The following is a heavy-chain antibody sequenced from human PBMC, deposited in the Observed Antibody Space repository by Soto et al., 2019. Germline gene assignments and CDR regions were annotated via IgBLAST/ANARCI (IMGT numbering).Heavy chain of an antibody. J-gene: IGHJ4*02. V-gene: IGHV3-23*01. Sequence: PGGSVRLSCAASGVSFRNYAMSWVRQAPGKGLEWVSATSYSGSTTYYTDSVKGRFTISRDNSKNTLYLQMNSLRVEDTAVYFCAKDSYYFNSGSYFSTLYNFDYWGQGTLVTVSS. CDR2: TSYSGSTT. CDR3: AKDSYYFNSGSYFSTLYNFDY. D-gene: IGHD3-10*01. CDR1: GVSFRNYA.